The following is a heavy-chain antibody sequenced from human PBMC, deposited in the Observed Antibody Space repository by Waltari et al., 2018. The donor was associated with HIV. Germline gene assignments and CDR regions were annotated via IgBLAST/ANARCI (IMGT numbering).Heavy chain of an antibody. D-gene: IGHD5-12*01. Sequence: EVQLVESGGGLVQPGGSLRLSCAASGFTFSTYWMSWVRQAPGKGLEWVANIKEDGSEKYYVDSVKCRFTISRDNTKNSLYLQMNSLRAEDTAVYYCARDHTWLHSDSWGQGTLVTVSS. J-gene: IGHJ4*02. CDR2: IKEDGSEK. V-gene: IGHV3-7*01. CDR1: GFTFSTYW. CDR3: ARDHTWLHSDS.